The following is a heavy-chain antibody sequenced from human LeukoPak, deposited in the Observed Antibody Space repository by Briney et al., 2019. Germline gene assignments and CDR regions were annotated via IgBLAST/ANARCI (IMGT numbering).Heavy chain of an antibody. CDR3: ARDNYYDSRVPQYFQH. D-gene: IGHD3-22*01. V-gene: IGHV4-4*07. CDR1: GGSISSYY. Sequence: SETLSLTCTVSGGSISSYYWSWIRQPAGKGLEWIGRIYTSGSTNYNPSLKSRVSISADTSKNQFSLRLSSVTAADTAVYYCARDNYYDSRVPQYFQHWGQGTLVTVSS. CDR2: IYTSGST. J-gene: IGHJ1*01.